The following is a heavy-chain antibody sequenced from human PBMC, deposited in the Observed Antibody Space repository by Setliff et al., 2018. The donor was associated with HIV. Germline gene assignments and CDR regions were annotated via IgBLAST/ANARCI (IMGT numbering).Heavy chain of an antibody. CDR1: GFTFSDYY. Sequence: SGGSLRLSCVASGFTFSDYYMSWIRQAPGKGLEWVSYIRSDGYTIYYADSVKGRFTISRDHATSALYLQMDSLRAEDTALYYCTRSHSTRDAFDIWGQGTMVTVSS. D-gene: IGHD2-2*01. J-gene: IGHJ3*02. CDR3: TRSHSTRDAFDI. V-gene: IGHV3-11*04. CDR2: IRSDGYTI.